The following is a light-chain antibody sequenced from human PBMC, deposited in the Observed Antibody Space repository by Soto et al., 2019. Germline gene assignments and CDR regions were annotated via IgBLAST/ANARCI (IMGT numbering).Light chain of an antibody. CDR1: SSDVGGYNY. CDR3: SSYAGSNNPLV. J-gene: IGLJ1*01. V-gene: IGLV2-8*01. CDR2: ELS. Sequence: QSVLTQPPSASGSPGQSVTISCTGTSSDVGGYNYVSWYQQHPGKAPKLMIYELSKRPSGVPDRFSGSKSANTASLTVSGLQAEDEADYYCSSYAGSNNPLVFGTGTKLTVL.